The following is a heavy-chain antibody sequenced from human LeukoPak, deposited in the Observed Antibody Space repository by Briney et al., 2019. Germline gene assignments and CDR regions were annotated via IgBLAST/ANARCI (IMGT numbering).Heavy chain of an antibody. J-gene: IGHJ4*02. Sequence: PGGSLRLSCAASGFTVSSNYMSWVRQAPGKGLEWVALISYDGSNKYYADSVKGRFTISRDNSKNTLYLQMNSLRAEDTAVYYCTRDMGGTYFDYWGQGTLVTVSS. V-gene: IGHV3-30*03. CDR2: ISYDGSNK. CDR3: TRDMGGTYFDY. CDR1: GFTVSSNY. D-gene: IGHD1-26*01.